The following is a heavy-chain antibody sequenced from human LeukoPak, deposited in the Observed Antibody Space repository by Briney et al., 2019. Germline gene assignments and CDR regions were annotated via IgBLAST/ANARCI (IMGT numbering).Heavy chain of an antibody. CDR3: ARGVLVTVYAAFDY. J-gene: IGHJ4*02. Sequence: PSETLSLTCAVYGGSFSGYYWSWIRQPPGKGLEWIGEINHSGRTNYNPSLTSRVTISVDTSMNQFSLELSSVTAADTAVYYCARGVLVTVYAAFDYWGQGTLVTVSS. CDR1: GGSFSGYY. CDR2: INHSGRT. V-gene: IGHV4-34*01. D-gene: IGHD2-8*01.